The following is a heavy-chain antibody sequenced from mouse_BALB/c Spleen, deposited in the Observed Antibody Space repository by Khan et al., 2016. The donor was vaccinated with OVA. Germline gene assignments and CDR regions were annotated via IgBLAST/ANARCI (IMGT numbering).Heavy chain of an antibody. D-gene: IGHD2-2*01. CDR2: INTHSGVP. J-gene: IGHJ1*01. V-gene: IGHV9-4*02. Sequence: QIQLVQSGPELKKPGETVRISCKASGYTFTTAGMQWVQKMPGKGLKWIGWINTHSGVPKYAEDFKGRFAFSLETSASTAYLQITNLKNEDTATYVWASGYGYGWYFDVWGAGTTVTVSS. CDR1: GYTFTTAG. CDR3: ASGYGYGWYFDV.